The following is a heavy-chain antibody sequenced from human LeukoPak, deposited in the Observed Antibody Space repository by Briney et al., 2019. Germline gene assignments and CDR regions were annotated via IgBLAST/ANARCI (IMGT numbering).Heavy chain of an antibody. J-gene: IGHJ4*02. D-gene: IGHD2-15*01. CDR2: IYPGDSDT. CDR1: GYSFTSYW. V-gene: IGHV5-51*01. CDR3: ARRYCSGGSCYPGDHFDY. Sequence: GESLKISCKGSGYSFTSYWIGWVRQMPGKGLECMGTIYPGDSDTRYSPSFQGQVTISADKSISTAYLQWSSLKASDTAMYYCARRYCSGGSCYPGDHFDYWGQGTLVTVSS.